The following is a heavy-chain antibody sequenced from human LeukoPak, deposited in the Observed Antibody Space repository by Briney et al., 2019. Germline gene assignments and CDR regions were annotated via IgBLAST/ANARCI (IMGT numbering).Heavy chain of an antibody. D-gene: IGHD3-22*01. CDR3: ARDVYGGDSGYYYGDYYGMDV. CDR1: GFTLSIYS. Sequence: VGSLRLSRAPSGFTLSIYSMNWVPHAPGKGLECVSSISSSVNYICSADSVKGRFTISRDNAKNTLYLQMNSLRAADTAVYYCARDVYGGDSGYYYGDYYGMDVWGQGTTVTVSS. CDR2: ISSSVNYI. V-gene: IGHV3-21*01. J-gene: IGHJ6*01.